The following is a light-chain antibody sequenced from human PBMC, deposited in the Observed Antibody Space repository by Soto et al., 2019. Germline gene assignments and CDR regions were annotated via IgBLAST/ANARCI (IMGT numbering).Light chain of an antibody. CDR2: GAS. CDR1: QSVSSN. Sequence: EIVLAHSPGTLSLSPGEGATLSCRASQSVSSNLAWHQQRPGQAPRLLIYGASTRATGVPARFSGGGSGTEFTLTITSLQSEDFAVYWCQQYNNWLLTFGPGTLLEIK. CDR3: QQYNNWLLT. J-gene: IGKJ5*01. V-gene: IGKV3D-15*01.